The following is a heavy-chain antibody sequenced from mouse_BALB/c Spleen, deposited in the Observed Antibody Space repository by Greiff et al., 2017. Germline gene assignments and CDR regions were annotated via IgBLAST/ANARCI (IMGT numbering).Heavy chain of an antibody. CDR3: ARGFTTDGHWYFDV. CDR2: IDPADGNT. Sequence: EVQLQQSGAELVKPGASVKLSCTASGFNIKDTYMHWVKQRPEQGLEWIGRIDPADGNTTYDPKFQGKATIAADTSSNTAYLQLSSLTSEATAVYDCARGFTTDGHWYFDVWGAGTTVTVSA. V-gene: IGHV14-3*02. CDR1: GFNIKDTY. J-gene: IGHJ1*01. D-gene: IGHD2-12*01.